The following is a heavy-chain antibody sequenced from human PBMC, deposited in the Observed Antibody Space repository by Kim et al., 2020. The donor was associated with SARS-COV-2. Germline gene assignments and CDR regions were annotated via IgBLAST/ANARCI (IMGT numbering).Heavy chain of an antibody. Sequence: GGSLRLSCVASGFSFSGYGIHWVRQAPGKGLEWVADISHDGSKKYYADSVKGRFSISRDNSKNTLYLQMDSLRLEDTALYYCAKDLLWQQQVYGMNVWGPGTTVTVSS. J-gene: IGHJ6*02. V-gene: IGHV3-30*18. CDR3: AKDLLWQQQVYGMNV. D-gene: IGHD6-13*01. CDR1: GFSFSGYG. CDR2: ISHDGSKK.